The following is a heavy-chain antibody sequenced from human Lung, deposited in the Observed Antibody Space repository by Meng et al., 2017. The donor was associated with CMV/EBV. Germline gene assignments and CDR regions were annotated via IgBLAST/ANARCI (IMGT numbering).Heavy chain of an antibody. CDR3: ARDQYSSSSPFDY. V-gene: IGHV4-39*07. CDR1: GGSISSSSYY. Sequence: QLLASGPGLVKPSETLSLTCTVSGGSISSSSYYWGWIRQPPGKGLEWIGSIYYSGSTYYNPSLKSRVTISVDTSKNQFSLKLSSVTAADTAVYYCARDQYSSSSPFDYWGQGTLVTVSS. CDR2: IYYSGST. J-gene: IGHJ4*02. D-gene: IGHD6-6*01.